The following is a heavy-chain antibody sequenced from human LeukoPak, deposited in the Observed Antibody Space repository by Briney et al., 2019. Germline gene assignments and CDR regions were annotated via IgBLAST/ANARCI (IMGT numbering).Heavy chain of an antibody. Sequence: PSETLSLTCTVSGGSISSYYWSWIRQPPGKGLEWIGYIYYSGSTNYNPSLKSRVTISVDTSKNQFSLKLSSVTAADTAVYYCARVRPVAGFDYWGQGTLVTVSS. J-gene: IGHJ4*02. CDR1: GGSISSYY. V-gene: IGHV4-59*01. CDR2: IYYSGST. D-gene: IGHD6-19*01. CDR3: ARVRPVAGFDY.